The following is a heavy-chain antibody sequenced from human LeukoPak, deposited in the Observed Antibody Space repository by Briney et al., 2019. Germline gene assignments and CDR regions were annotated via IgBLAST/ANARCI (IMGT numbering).Heavy chain of an antibody. CDR3: AKEFGDSSDPSG. D-gene: IGHD6-19*01. V-gene: IGHV3-30*18. CDR2: ISYDGSNK. Sequence: GSLRLSRAASGFTFSSYAIHWVRQAPGKGLEWVAVISYDGSNKYYADSVKGRFTISRDNSKNTLYLQMNSLRAEDTAVYYCAKEFGDSSDPSGWGQGTLVTVSS. J-gene: IGHJ4*02. CDR1: GFTFSSYA.